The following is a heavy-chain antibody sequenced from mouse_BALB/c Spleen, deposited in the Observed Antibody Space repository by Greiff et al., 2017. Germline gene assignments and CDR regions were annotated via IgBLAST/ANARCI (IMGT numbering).Heavy chain of an antibody. V-gene: IGHV14-3*02. J-gene: IGHJ4*01. CDR3: AREATTVPSMDY. D-gene: IGHD1-1*01. CDR1: GFNIKDTY. CDR2: IDPANGNT. Sequence: EVHLVESGAELVKPGASVKLSCTASGFNIKDTYMHWVKQRPEQGLEWIGRIDPANGNTKYDPKFQGKATITADTSSNTAYLQLSSLTSEDTAVYYCAREATTVPSMDYWGQGTSVTVSS.